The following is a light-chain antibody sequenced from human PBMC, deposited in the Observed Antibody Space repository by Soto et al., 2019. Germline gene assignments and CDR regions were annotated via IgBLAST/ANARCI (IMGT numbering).Light chain of an antibody. CDR2: GAS. CDR1: QSVSSSY. J-gene: IGKJ3*01. V-gene: IGKV3-20*01. Sequence: EIVLTQSPGTLSLSPGERATLSCRASQSVSSSYLAWYQQKPGQAPRLLIYGASSRATGIPDRFSGSGSGTDFPLTINRLEPEDFSVYFCQQYGSSITFGPGTKVDIK. CDR3: QQYGSSIT.